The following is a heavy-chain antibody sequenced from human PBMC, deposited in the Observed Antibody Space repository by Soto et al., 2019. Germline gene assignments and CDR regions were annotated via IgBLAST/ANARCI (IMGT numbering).Heavy chain of an antibody. Sequence: KESGPTQVKPRQTLTLTCTFSGFSLTTSGVGVGWIRQSPGKAPEWLALIYWDDDKRYSPSLKSRLTITKDTSKNQVVLTMADLDPADTATYYCAHRVLRTVFGLVTTTAIYFDFWGQGTPAAVSS. V-gene: IGHV2-5*02. D-gene: IGHD3-3*01. CDR1: GFSLTTSGVG. J-gene: IGHJ4*02. CDR3: AHRVLRTVFGLVTTTAIYFDF. CDR2: IYWDDDK.